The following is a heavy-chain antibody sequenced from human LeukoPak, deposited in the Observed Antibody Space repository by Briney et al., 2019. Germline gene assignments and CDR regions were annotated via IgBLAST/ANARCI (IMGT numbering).Heavy chain of an antibody. Sequence: ASVKVSCKTSGYTSTNYYMHWVRQAPRQGHEGMGIINPSGDDTTYPQNFQGRVNMTRETFKGTVYMELGSLRPDDTAVYYCARHDLGGASPFDYWGQGPLVTVSS. J-gene: IGHJ4*02. D-gene: IGHD2-21*01. CDR2: INPSGDDT. V-gene: IGHV1-46*01. CDR1: GYTSTNYY. CDR3: ARHDLGGASPFDY.